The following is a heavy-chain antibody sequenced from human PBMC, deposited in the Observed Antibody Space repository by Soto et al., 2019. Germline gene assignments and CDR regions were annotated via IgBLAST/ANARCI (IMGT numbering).Heavy chain of an antibody. D-gene: IGHD2-15*01. CDR3: ARGGYCSGGSCLDAFDI. J-gene: IGHJ3*02. Sequence: QVQLVESGGGVVQPGRSLRLSCAASGFTFSSYGMHWVRQAPGKGLEWVAVIWYDGSNQYYADSVKGRFTISRDNSKNTLYLQMNSLRAEDTAVYYCARGGYCSGGSCLDAFDIWGQGTMVTVSS. CDR1: GFTFSSYG. V-gene: IGHV3-33*01. CDR2: IWYDGSNQ.